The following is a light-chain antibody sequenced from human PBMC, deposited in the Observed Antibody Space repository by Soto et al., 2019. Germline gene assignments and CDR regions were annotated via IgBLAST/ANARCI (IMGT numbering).Light chain of an antibody. CDR3: AAWDDSLHGLV. V-gene: IGLV1-44*01. J-gene: IGLJ2*01. Sequence: QSVLTQPPSASGTPGQRVTISCSGSSSNIGSKPVNWYQQLPGASHKLLLHNTNQRPSGVPDRFSGSKSGNSASLAISGLQYDDEAHYYCAAWDDSLHGLVFGGGTELTVL. CDR2: NTN. CDR1: SSNIGSKP.